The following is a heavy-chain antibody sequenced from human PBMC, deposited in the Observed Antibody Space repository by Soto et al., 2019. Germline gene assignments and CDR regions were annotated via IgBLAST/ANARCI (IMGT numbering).Heavy chain of an antibody. CDR3: ARRGSGGYYDY. D-gene: IGHD6-19*01. J-gene: IGHJ4*02. V-gene: IGHV3-23*01. Sequence: EVQLLESGGGLVQPGGSLRLSCAASGFTFSSYAMRWVRQAPVKGLEWVSAISGSGGSTYYADSVKGRFTISRDNSKNTLYLQMNSLRGEDTAAYYCARRGSGGYYDYWGQGTLVTVSS. CDR2: ISGSGGST. CDR1: GFTFSSYA.